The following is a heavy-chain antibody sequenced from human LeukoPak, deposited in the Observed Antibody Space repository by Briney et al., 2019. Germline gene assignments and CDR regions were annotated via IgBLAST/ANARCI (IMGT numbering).Heavy chain of an antibody. CDR3: ALLGGYSSGWFHYYYYMDV. CDR1: GFTFSNYW. D-gene: IGHD6-19*01. V-gene: IGHV3-7*01. CDR2: IKQDGSEK. J-gene: IGHJ6*03. Sequence: GGSLRLSCAASGFTFSNYWMSWVRQAPGKGLEWVANIKQDGSEKYYVDSVKGRFTISRDNAKNSLYLQMNSLRAEDTAVYYCALLGGYSSGWFHYYYYMDVWGKGTTVTVSS.